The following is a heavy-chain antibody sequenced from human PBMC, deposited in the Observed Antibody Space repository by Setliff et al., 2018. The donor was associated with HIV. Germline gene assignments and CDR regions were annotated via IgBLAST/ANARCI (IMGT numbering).Heavy chain of an antibody. J-gene: IGHJ5*02. Sequence: PSETLSLTCAVYGGSFSDNYWSWIRQPPGKGLDWIAEINHNGNINYNPSLKSRVTISMDPSKKQFSLKLSSVTAADTAVYYCARGSLYYGLGSHYLRSWFDPWGQGTLGTVSS. D-gene: IGHD3-10*01. CDR2: INHNGNI. V-gene: IGHV4-34*01. CDR1: GGSFSDNY. CDR3: ARGSLYYGLGSHYLRSWFDP.